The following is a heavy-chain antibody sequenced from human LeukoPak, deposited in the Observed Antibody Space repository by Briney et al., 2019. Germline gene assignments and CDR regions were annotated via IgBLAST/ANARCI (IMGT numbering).Heavy chain of an antibody. D-gene: IGHD3-10*01. CDR1: GGSISSYY. CDR3: ARRSTKVRGVINGYIDY. J-gene: IGHJ4*02. Sequence: SETLSLTYTVSGGSISSYYWGGIRQPPGKGLEWIGYIYYSGSTNYNPSLKSRVTISVDTSKNQFSLKLTSVTAADTALYYCARRSTKVRGVINGYIDYWGQGNLVTVSS. CDR2: IYYSGST. V-gene: IGHV4-59*01.